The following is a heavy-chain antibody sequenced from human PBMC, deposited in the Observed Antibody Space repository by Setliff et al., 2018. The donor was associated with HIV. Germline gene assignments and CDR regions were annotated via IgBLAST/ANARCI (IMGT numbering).Heavy chain of an antibody. CDR2: INPRAGTT. CDR1: GYIFTTYY. D-gene: IGHD3-22*01. J-gene: IGHJ4*02. CDR3: ARDPYDSSGYHFDF. V-gene: IGHV1-46*01. Sequence: GASVQVSCKASGYIFTTYYIHWVRQAPGQGLEWMGLINPRAGTTSYAQKFLGRVTMTRDTSTRTFYMELSSLRSDDTAVYYCARDPYDSSGYHFDFWGQGTLVTVSS.